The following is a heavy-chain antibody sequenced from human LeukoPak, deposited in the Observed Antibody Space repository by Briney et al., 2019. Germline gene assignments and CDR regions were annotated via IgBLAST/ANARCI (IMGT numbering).Heavy chain of an antibody. J-gene: IGHJ4*02. D-gene: IGHD6-19*01. CDR1: GFTFSDYN. CDR2: ISATSTTI. V-gene: IGHV3-48*01. Sequence: GGSLRLSCAASGFTFSDYNMNWVRQAPGRGPEWVSQISATSTTIKYADFVKGRFTISRDNAKNSLNLQMNSLRADDTAVYYCVRDNLENQWLERSYWGQGALVTVSS. CDR3: VRDNLENQWLERSY.